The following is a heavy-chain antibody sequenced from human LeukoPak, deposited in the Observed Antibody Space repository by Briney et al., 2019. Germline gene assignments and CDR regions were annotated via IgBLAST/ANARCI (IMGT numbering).Heavy chain of an antibody. CDR3: AELGITMIGGV. D-gene: IGHD3-10*02. J-gene: IGHJ6*04. CDR1: GFRFSSYG. CDR2: ISYDESNK. V-gene: IGHV3-30*18. Sequence: GGSLRLSCAASGFRFSSYGMHWVRQAPGKGLEWVAVISYDESNKFYEDSVKGRFTISRDNSKNTLYLQMNSLRAEDTAVYYCAELGITMIGGVWGKGTTVTISP.